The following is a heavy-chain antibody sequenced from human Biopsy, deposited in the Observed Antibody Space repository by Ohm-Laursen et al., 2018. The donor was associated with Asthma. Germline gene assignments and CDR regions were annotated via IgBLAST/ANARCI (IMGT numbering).Heavy chain of an antibody. J-gene: IGHJ6*02. D-gene: IGHD4-17*01. Sequence: PSETLSLTCTVSLASIDTGGSSGGYYWSWIRQTPGKGLEWIGSGFYSGTTHYSPSLARRVSISVDTSMNQLSMTLRSVTAADTAVYFCARVASYGDIYFAIDVWGPGTTVSV. CDR1: LASIDTGGSSGGYY. CDR2: GFYSGTT. CDR3: ARVASYGDIYFAIDV. V-gene: IGHV4-30-4*08.